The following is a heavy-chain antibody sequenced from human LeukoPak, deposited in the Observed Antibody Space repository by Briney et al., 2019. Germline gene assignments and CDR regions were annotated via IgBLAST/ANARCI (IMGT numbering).Heavy chain of an antibody. CDR1: GFNFSNYW. V-gene: IGHV3-7*01. CDR2: IKHDGSEK. D-gene: IGHD3-16*01. Sequence: GGSLRLSCIGSGFNFSNYWMNWVRQAPGKGLEWVANIKHDGSEKYYVDSVKGRFSISRDNAKKSLYLQMNSLRVEDTAVYYCARALSHCLDYWGQGTLVTVSS. CDR3: ARALSHCLDY. J-gene: IGHJ4*02.